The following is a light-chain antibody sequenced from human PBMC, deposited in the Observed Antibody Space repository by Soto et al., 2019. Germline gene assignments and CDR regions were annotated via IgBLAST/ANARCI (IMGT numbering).Light chain of an antibody. CDR3: SSYTRSSTRV. CDR2: DVS. Sequence: QSALTQPASVSGSPGQSITISCTGTSSDVGSYIQVSWYQQHPGKAPKVMIYDVSSRTSGVSNRFSGSKSGNTASLTISGLQAEDEADYYCSSYTRSSTRVFGTGTKVTVL. V-gene: IGLV2-14*03. CDR1: SSDVGSYIQ. J-gene: IGLJ1*01.